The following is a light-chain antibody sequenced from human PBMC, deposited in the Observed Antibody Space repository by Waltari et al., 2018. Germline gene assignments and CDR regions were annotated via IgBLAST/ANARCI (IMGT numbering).Light chain of an antibody. J-gene: IGKJ4*01. CDR2: RVS. V-gene: IGKV2-29*02. Sequence: DIVMTQTPLPLPVTPGEPASISCRARQSLLYSDGNTYLYWYLQKPGQPPRLLIYRVSNRFSGVPDRFSGSGSGTDFTLKISRVEAEDVGVYYCMQALQTPLTFGGGTKVEIK. CDR1: QSLLYSDGNTY. CDR3: MQALQTPLT.